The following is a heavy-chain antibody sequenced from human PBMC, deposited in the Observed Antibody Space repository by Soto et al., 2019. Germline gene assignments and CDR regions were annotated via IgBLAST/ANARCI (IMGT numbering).Heavy chain of an antibody. CDR2: IIPVFGTA. D-gene: IGHD4-17*01. Sequence: QVQLVQSGAEVKKPGSSVKVSCKASGGSLSNYGISWVRQAPGQGLEWMGGIIPVFGTANYAQKFQGRVTITADESTNIVYMDVTSLRPEDTAVYYCARGDATKIVVTTYYAMDVWGQGTTVPVSS. J-gene: IGHJ6*02. CDR3: ARGDATKIVVTTYYAMDV. V-gene: IGHV1-69*12. CDR1: GGSLSNYG.